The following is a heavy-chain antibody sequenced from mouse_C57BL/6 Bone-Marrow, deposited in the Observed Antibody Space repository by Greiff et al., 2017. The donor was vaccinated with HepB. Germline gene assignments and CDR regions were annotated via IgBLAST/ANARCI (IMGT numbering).Heavy chain of an antibody. J-gene: IGHJ3*01. CDR2: IDPETGGT. CDR1: GYTFTDYE. D-gene: IGHD2-4*01. Sequence: QVHVKQSGAELVRPGASVTLSCKASGYTFTDYEMHWVKQTPVHGLEWIGAIDPETGGTAYNQKFKGKAILTADKSSSTAYMELRSLTSEDSAVYYCTRMIRAYWGQGTLVTVSA. CDR3: TRMIRAY. V-gene: IGHV1-15*01.